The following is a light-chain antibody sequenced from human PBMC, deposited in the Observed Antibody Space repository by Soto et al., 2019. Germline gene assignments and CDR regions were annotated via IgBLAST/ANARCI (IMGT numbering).Light chain of an antibody. J-gene: IGLJ1*01. V-gene: IGLV2-14*01. CDR3: SSYTSSSTRV. CDR1: SSDVGGYNS. Sequence: SVLTQPASVSGSPGQSITISCTGTSSDVGGYNSVSWYQQHPGKAPKLVIYEVTNRPSGISNRFSGSKSGNTASLTISGLQAEDEADYYCSSYTSSSTRVFGTGTKVTL. CDR2: EVT.